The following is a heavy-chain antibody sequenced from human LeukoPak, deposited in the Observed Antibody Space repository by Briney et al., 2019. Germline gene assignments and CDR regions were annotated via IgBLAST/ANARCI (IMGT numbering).Heavy chain of an antibody. Sequence: SETLSLTCTVSGGSISSGSYYWSWIRQPAGKGLEWIERIYTSGSTNYNPSLKSRVTISVDTSKNQFSLKLTSVTAADTAVYYCARHRSGSYYNVDAFDIWGQGTMVTVSS. CDR3: ARHRSGSYYNVDAFDI. CDR2: IYTSGST. J-gene: IGHJ3*02. CDR1: GGSISSGSYY. V-gene: IGHV4-61*02. D-gene: IGHD3-10*01.